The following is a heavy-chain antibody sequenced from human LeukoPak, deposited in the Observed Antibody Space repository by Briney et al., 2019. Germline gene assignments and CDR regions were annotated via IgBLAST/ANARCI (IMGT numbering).Heavy chain of an antibody. CDR1: GFTFTTYT. CDR2: INAANGNT. CDR3: ARGAPIRVAVAATFDP. J-gene: IGHJ5*02. D-gene: IGHD6-19*01. Sequence: GASVKVSCKTSGFTFTTYTMHWVRQAPGQRLEWMGWINAANGNTQYSQKFQGRVTITRDTSASTAYMELSSLRSEVTAVYYCARGAPIRVAVAATFDPWGQGTLVTVPS. V-gene: IGHV1-3*01.